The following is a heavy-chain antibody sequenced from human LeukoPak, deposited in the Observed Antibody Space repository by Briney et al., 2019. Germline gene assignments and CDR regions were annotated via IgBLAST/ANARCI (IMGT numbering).Heavy chain of an antibody. CDR3: AKRGVVIRVILVGFHKEAYYFES. V-gene: IGHV3-23*01. CDR2: ISGSGGGT. D-gene: IGHD3/OR15-3a*01. J-gene: IGHJ4*02. CDR1: GITLSNCG. Sequence: GSLRLSCAVSGITLSNCGMSWVRQAPGRGLEWVAGISGSGGGTRYADSVKGRFTISRDNPKNTLYLQMNSLRAEDTAVYFCAKRGVVIRVILVGFHKEAYYFESWGQGALVTVSS.